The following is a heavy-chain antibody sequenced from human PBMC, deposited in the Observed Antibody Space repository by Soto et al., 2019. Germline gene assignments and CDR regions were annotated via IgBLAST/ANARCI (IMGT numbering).Heavy chain of an antibody. CDR3: ARAVAPYLGTWFDP. Sequence: KASETLSLTCTVSGGSITSGNSYSWSWIRQPPGKGLEWIGSISRSGSTSYNPSLKGRVTMSVDKSKNQFSLNLSSVTAADMAVYYCARAVAPYLGTWFDPWGQGTLVTVSS. J-gene: IGHJ5*02. CDR1: GGSITSGNSYS. D-gene: IGHD3-16*01. V-gene: IGHV4-30-2*01. CDR2: ISRSGST.